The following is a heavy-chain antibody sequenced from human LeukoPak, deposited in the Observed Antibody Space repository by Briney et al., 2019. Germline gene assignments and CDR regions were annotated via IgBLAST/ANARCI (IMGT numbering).Heavy chain of an antibody. Sequence: SETLSLTCTVSGGSISSYYWSWIRQPPGKGLEWIGYIYYSGSTNYNPSLKSRVTISVDTSKNQFSLKLSSVTAADTAVYYCARDTYYYDSGGYYYREYMDVWGKGTTVTVSS. D-gene: IGHD3-22*01. CDR3: ARDTYYYDSGGYYYREYMDV. V-gene: IGHV4-59*01. CDR1: GGSISSYY. J-gene: IGHJ6*03. CDR2: IYYSGST.